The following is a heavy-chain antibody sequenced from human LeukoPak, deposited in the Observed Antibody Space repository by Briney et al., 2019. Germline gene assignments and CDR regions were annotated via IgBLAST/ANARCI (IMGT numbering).Heavy chain of an antibody. V-gene: IGHV4-59*08. CDR1: GGSISSYY. CDR2: IYYSGST. J-gene: IGHJ3*02. Sequence: PSETLSLTCTVSGGSISSYYWSWIRQPPGKGLEWIGYIYYSGSTNYNPPLKSRVTISVDTSKNQFSLKLSSVTAADTAVYYGARHGDYDAFDIWGQGTMVTVSS. D-gene: IGHD4-17*01. CDR3: ARHGDYDAFDI.